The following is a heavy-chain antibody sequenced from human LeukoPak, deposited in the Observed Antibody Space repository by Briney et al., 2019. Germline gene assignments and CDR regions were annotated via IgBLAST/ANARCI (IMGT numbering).Heavy chain of an antibody. CDR3: VPSDSSGLD. Sequence: GGSLRLSCEASGITFSRYWMHWARQAPGKGLVWVSRTNTDGSSTSYMDSVKGRFTISRDNAKNTIYLQMNSLRAEDTAVYYCVPSDSSGLDWGQGTLVTVSS. CDR2: TNTDGSST. D-gene: IGHD3-22*01. V-gene: IGHV3-74*01. J-gene: IGHJ4*02. CDR1: GITFSRYW.